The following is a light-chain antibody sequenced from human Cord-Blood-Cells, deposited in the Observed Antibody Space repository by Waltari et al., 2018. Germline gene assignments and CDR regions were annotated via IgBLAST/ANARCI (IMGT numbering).Light chain of an antibody. J-gene: IGKJ5*01. CDR3: QKYNSAPIT. CDR1: QGISNY. Sequence: DIQMTQSPSSLSASVGDRVTITCRASQGISNYLAWYQQKPGKVPKLLIYAASTLQSGVPSRFSGSGSVTDFTRTISSLQPEDVATYYGQKYNSAPITFGQGTRLEIK. CDR2: AAS. V-gene: IGKV1-27*01.